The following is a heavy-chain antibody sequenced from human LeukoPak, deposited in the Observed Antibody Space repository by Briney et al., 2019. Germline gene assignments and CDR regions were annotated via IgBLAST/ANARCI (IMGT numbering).Heavy chain of an antibody. CDR1: GGSIGTYY. D-gene: IGHD3-16*02. Sequence: PSETLSLTCTVSGGSIGTYYWSWVGQSPGKGLEWIGYIYVTGNRYNPYLQSRVTISVDTSRNQFFLKMSSVTAADTAVYYCAGHIGGGIEDMDVWGKGTKVTVSS. CDR3: AGHIGGGIEDMDV. CDR2: IYVTGN. J-gene: IGHJ6*03. V-gene: IGHV4-59*08.